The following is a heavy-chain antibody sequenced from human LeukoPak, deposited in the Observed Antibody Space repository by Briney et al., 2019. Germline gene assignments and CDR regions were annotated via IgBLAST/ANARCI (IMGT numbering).Heavy chain of an antibody. V-gene: IGHV3-11*01. Sequence: GGSLRLSCAASGFTFSDYYMSWIRQASGKGLEWVSYISSSGSTIYYADSVKGRFTISRDNAKNSLYLQMNSLRAEDTAVYYCARDPRIIAAAGDYWGQGTLVTVSS. J-gene: IGHJ4*02. D-gene: IGHD6-13*01. CDR2: ISSSGSTI. CDR3: ARDPRIIAAAGDY. CDR1: GFTFSDYY.